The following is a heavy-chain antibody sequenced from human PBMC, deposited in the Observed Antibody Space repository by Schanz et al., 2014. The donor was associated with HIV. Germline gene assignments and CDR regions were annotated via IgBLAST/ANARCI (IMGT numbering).Heavy chain of an antibody. CDR3: ARDNEERDIWTGNYYYYGMDV. Sequence: VQLVESGGGVVQPGRSLTLSCAASGFTFSDCWMAWVRQAPGKGLEWVAFISATGAYIYYADSVKGRFTISRDNAKNSMYLVMNSLRDEDTAVYYCARDNEERDIWTGNYYYYGMDVWGQGTTVTVAS. CDR2: ISATGAYI. D-gene: IGHD3-9*01. V-gene: IGHV3-21*01. CDR1: GFTFSDCW. J-gene: IGHJ6*02.